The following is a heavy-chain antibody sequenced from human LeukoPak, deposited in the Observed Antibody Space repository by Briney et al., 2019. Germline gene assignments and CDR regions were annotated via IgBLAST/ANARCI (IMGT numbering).Heavy chain of an antibody. V-gene: IGHV3-53*01. CDR3: TRAESSGYYFLVY. J-gene: IGHJ4*02. CDR2: IHSGGST. CDR1: GISVSNNY. D-gene: IGHD3-22*01. Sequence: GWSLRLSCAASGISVSNNYMTWVRQAPGKGLEWVSVIHSGGSTYYGDSVKGRFTISRDNSKNTLYLQMNSLRAEDTAVYYCTRAESSGYYFLVYWGQGTLVTVSS.